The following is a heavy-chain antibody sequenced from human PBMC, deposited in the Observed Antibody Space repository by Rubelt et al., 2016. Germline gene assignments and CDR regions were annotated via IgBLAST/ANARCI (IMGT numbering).Heavy chain of an antibody. CDR3: AREDCGGDCSLDY. Sequence: GGGLVQPGGSLRLSCAASGFTVSSNYMSWVRQAPGKGLEWVSVIYSGGSTYYADSVKGRFTISRDNAKNSLYLQMNSLRAEDTAVYYCAREDCGGDCSLDYWGQGTLVTVSS. J-gene: IGHJ4*02. D-gene: IGHD2-21*02. CDR1: GFTVSSNY. CDR2: IYSGGST. V-gene: IGHV3-53*01.